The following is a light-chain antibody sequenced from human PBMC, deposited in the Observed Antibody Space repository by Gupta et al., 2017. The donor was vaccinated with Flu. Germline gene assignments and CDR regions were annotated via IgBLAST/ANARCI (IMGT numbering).Light chain of an antibody. J-gene: IGLJ3*02. CDR3: STWDSSRNEAV. Sequence: AGLLPPPSVSSGSRPTATLTCTGDSTNVGNHAADCPQQHQRHPPNVLFDRTNPRPSRTSERFSASRTGNTAALTITGLQPADEADYYCSTWDSSRNEAVFGGGTKVTVL. V-gene: IGLV10-54*04. CDR2: RTN. CDR1: STNVGNHA.